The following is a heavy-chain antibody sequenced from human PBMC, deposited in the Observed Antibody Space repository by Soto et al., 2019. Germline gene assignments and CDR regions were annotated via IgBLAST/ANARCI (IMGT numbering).Heavy chain of an antibody. Sequence: ASVKVSCKASGYTFTGYYMHWVRQALGQGLEWMGWINPNSGGTKYAPKFQGGVTMTRDTSITTAYMELSRLRSGDTAVYYCARDPATAKPEGVDFWGQGTLVTVSS. CDR3: ARDPATAKPEGVDF. CDR2: INPNSGGT. CDR1: GYTFTGYY. V-gene: IGHV1-2*02. J-gene: IGHJ4*02. D-gene: IGHD1-1*01.